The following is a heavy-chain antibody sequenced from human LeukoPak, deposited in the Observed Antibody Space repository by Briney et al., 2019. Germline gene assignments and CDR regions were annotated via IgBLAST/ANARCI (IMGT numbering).Heavy chain of an antibody. J-gene: IGHJ4*02. Sequence: GKSLKISCKGSGYSFTSYWIGWVRQMPGKGLEWMGIIYPGDSDTRYSPSFQGQVTISADKSISTAYLQWSSLKASDTAMYYCARHTIGYSSGWYGMDYWGQGTLVTASS. D-gene: IGHD6-19*01. CDR3: ARHTIGYSSGWYGMDY. CDR2: IYPGDSDT. V-gene: IGHV5-51*01. CDR1: GYSFTSYW.